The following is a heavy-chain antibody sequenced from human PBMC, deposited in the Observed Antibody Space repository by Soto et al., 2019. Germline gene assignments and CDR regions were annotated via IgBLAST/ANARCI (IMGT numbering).Heavy chain of an antibody. CDR1: GFTFSSYG. D-gene: IGHD2-15*01. CDR3: ARGGGYCSGGSCYSRYCYYGMDV. J-gene: IGHJ6*02. Sequence: QVQLVESGGGVVQPGRSLRLSCAASGFTFSSYGMHWVRQAPGKGLEWVAVIWYDGSNKYYADSVKGRFTISRDNSKNTLYLQMNSLRAEDTAVYYCARGGGYCSGGSCYSRYCYYGMDVWGQGTTVTVSS. V-gene: IGHV3-33*01. CDR2: IWYDGSNK.